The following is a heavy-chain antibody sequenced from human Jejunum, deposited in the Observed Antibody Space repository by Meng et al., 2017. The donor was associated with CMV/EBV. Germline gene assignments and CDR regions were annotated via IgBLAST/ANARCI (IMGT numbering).Heavy chain of an antibody. J-gene: IGHJ4*02. CDR2: ISISSYT. D-gene: IGHD4-23*01. Sequence: ATSGFPFDTDGMSWVRQAPGKGLEWVSSISISSYTYYADSVKGRFTISRDNAKNSLYLQMNSLRAEDTAVYYCARVVKGGNYLEYWGQGTTVTVSS. CDR3: ARVVKGGNYLEY. CDR1: GFPFDTDG. V-gene: IGHV3-21*01.